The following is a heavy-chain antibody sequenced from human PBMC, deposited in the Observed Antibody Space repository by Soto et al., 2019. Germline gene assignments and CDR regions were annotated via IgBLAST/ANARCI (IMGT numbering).Heavy chain of an antibody. CDR1: GFTFISYW. CDR3: ARDHPLRWELLTKDYYYYGMDV. V-gene: IGHV3-7*03. J-gene: IGHJ6*02. D-gene: IGHD1-26*01. CDR2: IKQDGSEK. Sequence: PGGSLRLSCAASGFTFISYWMSWVRQAPGKRLEWVANIKQDGSEKYYVDSVKGRFTISRDNAKNSLYLQMNSLRAEDTAVYYCARDHPLRWELLTKDYYYYGMDVWGQGTTVTVSS.